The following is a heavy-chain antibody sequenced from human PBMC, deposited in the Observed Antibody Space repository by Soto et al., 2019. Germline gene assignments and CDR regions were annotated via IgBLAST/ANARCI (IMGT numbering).Heavy chain of an antibody. V-gene: IGHV2-5*02. Sequence: QITLKESGPTLVRPTQTLTLTCTFSGFSLSTTGVGVGWIRQPPGKALEWLALIYWDDDKRYSPSLKSRLTINKNPSKNEVILRMTNRVPVAPATYSGAQGLRDYGLGRERANYFDSWGQGTLVTVSS. CDR2: IYWDDDK. J-gene: IGHJ4*02. CDR1: GFSLSTTGVG. D-gene: IGHD3-10*01. CDR3: AQGLRDYGLGRERANYFDS.